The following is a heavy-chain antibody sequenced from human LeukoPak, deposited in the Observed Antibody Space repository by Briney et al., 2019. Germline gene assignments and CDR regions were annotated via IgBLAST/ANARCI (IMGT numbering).Heavy chain of an antibody. CDR1: GLTFSGYD. Sequence: GGSLRLSCAASGLTFSGYDMHWVRQAPGKGPEWVAGMSYGGRNERYADSVKVRFTGSRDNPKNTVYLEMNSLGLEDTAVYYCVTAKQTFTGGNFENRALDPWGEGTLVSVS. CDR3: VTAKQTFTGGNFENRALDP. D-gene: IGHD3-9*01. CDR2: MSYGGRNE. V-gene: IGHV3-30*03. J-gene: IGHJ5*02.